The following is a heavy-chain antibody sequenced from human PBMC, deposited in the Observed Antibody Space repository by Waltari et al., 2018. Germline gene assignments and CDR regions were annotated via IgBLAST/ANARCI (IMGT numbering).Heavy chain of an antibody. CDR3: ARDRGRGLYLDS. J-gene: IGHJ4*02. CDR2: VHRSGRT. Sequence: QLQLHQSSPGLVKPSESLSLTCVVSGDSMSGSDFWSWVRQSPQKGLEWIGQVHRSGRTNSNPSLAGRVTVSIDTSNKQFSLTVSSPTVADTASYYCARDRGRGLYLDSWGQGTLVTVSP. V-gene: IGHV4-4*02. D-gene: IGHD2-15*01. CDR1: GDSMSGSDF.